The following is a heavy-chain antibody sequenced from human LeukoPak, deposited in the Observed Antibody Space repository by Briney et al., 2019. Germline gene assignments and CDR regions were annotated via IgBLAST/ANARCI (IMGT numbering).Heavy chain of an antibody. J-gene: IGHJ4*02. CDR1: GFSFTNYW. CDR3: AKTLGARYYLDS. Sequence: GESLKISCQGSGFSFTNYWIGWVRLMPGKGLEWMGIINPADSDTRYSPSFQGRVTISADKSITTAYLQWTSLKASDTAIYYCAKTLGARYYLDSWGQGTLVTVSS. D-gene: IGHD1-14*01. CDR2: INPADSDT. V-gene: IGHV5-51*01.